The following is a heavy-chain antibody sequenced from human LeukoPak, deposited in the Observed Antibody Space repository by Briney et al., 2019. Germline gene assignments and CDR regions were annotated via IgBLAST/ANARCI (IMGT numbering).Heavy chain of an antibody. Sequence: GGSLRLSCAASGFTFSDYYMSWIRQAPGKGLEWVSYISSSGSTIYYADSVKGRFTTSRDNSKNTLYLQISSLRAEDTAVYYCARDQEYQPLWPYYFEYWGQGTLVTVSS. V-gene: IGHV3-11*01. J-gene: IGHJ4*02. D-gene: IGHD2-2*01. CDR1: GFTFSDYY. CDR3: ARDQEYQPLWPYYFEY. CDR2: ISSSGSTI.